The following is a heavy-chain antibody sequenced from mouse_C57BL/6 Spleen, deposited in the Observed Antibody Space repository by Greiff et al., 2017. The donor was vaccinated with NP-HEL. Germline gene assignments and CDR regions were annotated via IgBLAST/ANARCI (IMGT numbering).Heavy chain of an antibody. CDR2: IDPSDSYT. Sequence: QVQLQQPGAELVMPGASVKLSCKASGYTFTSYWMHWVKQRPGQGLEWIGEIDPSDSYTNYNQKFKGKSTLPVDKSSRTAYMQLGSLTSEDSAVYYCARGVNMDYVLYYYAMDYWGQGTSVTVSS. J-gene: IGHJ4*01. D-gene: IGHD2-4*01. CDR3: ARGVNMDYVLYYYAMDY. CDR1: GYTFTSYW. V-gene: IGHV1-69*01.